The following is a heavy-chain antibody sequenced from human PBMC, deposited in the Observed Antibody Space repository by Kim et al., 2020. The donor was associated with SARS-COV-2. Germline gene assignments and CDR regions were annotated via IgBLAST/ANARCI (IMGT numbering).Heavy chain of an antibody. CDR1: GFTFSSYG. D-gene: IGHD3-22*01. CDR3: ARDRKWDYYDSSGYDAFDY. J-gene: IGHJ4*02. V-gene: IGHV3-33*05. CDR2: ISYDGSNK. Sequence: GGSLRLSCAASGFTFSSYGMHWVRQAPGKGLEWVAVISYDGSNKYYADSVKGRFTISRDNSKNTLYLQMNSLRAEDTAVYYCARDRKWDYYDSSGYDAFDYWGQGTLVTVSS.